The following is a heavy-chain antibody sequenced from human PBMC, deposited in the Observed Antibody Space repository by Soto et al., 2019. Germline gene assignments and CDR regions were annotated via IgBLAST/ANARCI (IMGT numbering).Heavy chain of an antibody. CDR1: GFTFSSYY. CDR3: AKWGGAGSYY. V-gene: IGHV3-7*01. D-gene: IGHD1-26*01. Sequence: EVQLVESGGGLVQPGGSLRLSCAASGFTFSSYYMSWVRQAQGKGLEWVANVNEDGSEKYYVDSVKGRFTVSRDNAKNSLYLQMNSLRAEDTAVYYCAKWGGAGSYYWGQGTLVTVYS. J-gene: IGHJ4*02. CDR2: VNEDGSEK.